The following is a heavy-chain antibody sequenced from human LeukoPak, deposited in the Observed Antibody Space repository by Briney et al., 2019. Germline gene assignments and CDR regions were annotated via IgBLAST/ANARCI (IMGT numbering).Heavy chain of an antibody. J-gene: IGHJ3*02. Sequence: GGSLRLSCVASGFTFSSSWMHWVRQAPGEGLVWVSRIYSDGRTTDYADSVRGRFTISRDNAKNMLYLQMSGLNAEDTAVYYCVRETFIAMVGSHALDIWGQGTMVTVSS. D-gene: IGHD6-19*01. CDR2: IYSDGRTT. V-gene: IGHV3-74*01. CDR3: VRETFIAMVGSHALDI. CDR1: GFTFSSSW.